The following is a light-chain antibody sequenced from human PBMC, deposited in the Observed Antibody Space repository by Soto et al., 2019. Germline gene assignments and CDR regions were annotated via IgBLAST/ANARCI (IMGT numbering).Light chain of an antibody. CDR2: KAS. V-gene: IGKV1-5*03. J-gene: IGKJ1*01. CDR3: QHYNSYSEA. CDR1: QTISSW. Sequence: IEVPQSPSTLSGSVGDRVTLTCRASQTISSWLAWYQQKPGKAPKLLIYKASTLKSGVPSRFSGSGSGTEFTLTISSLQPDDFATYYCQHYNSYSEAFGQGTKVDI.